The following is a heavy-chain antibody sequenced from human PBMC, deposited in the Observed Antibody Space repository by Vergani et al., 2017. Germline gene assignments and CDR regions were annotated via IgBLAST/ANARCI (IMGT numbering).Heavy chain of an antibody. Sequence: EVMLVQSGAEVKKPGESLKISCKYSESSFISNEIAWVRQMSGKGLQWMGNINPIDSKIAYSPSFQGQAIMSLDKSITTAYLQWRSLKASDTAIYYCTSRVRGVKGAYLHFDHWGQGTLVTVSS. CDR1: ESSFISNE. D-gene: IGHD3-10*02. V-gene: IGHV5-51*03. CDR3: TSRVRGVKGAYLHFDH. J-gene: IGHJ4*02. CDR2: INPIDSKI.